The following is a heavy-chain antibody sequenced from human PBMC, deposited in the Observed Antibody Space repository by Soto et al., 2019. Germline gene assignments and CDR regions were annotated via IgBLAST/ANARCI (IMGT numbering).Heavy chain of an antibody. Sequence: ASVKVSCKASGYTFTTFGISWVRQAPGQGLEWMGWIDPKNGDTKDAQKFQGRVTMTTDTSTSTAYMELRSLRSDDTAVYFCAKEYCDTSRCFLPDYWGQGALVTVSS. V-gene: IGHV1-18*01. J-gene: IGHJ4*02. D-gene: IGHD2-2*01. CDR1: GYTFTTFG. CDR2: IDPKNGDT. CDR3: AKEYCDTSRCFLPDY.